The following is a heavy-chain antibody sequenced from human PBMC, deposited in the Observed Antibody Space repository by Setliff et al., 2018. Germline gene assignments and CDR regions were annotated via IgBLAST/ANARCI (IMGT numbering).Heavy chain of an antibody. Sequence: PGASLTISCKGSGYTFTNYWIAWVRQMPGKGLEYMGIIYPADSDTTYSPSFQGQVTVSADKSINTAYLQWSSLKASDTAIYYCARVGPLTDDAFDIWCQGTMVTVSS. CDR2: IYPADSDT. D-gene: IGHD1-26*01. CDR3: ARVGPLTDDAFDI. CDR1: GYTFTNYW. J-gene: IGHJ3*02. V-gene: IGHV5-51*01.